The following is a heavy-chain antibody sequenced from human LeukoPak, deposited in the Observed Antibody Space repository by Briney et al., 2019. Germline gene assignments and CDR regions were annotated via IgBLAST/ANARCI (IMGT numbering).Heavy chain of an antibody. D-gene: IGHD6-13*01. CDR3: AKGVSSTWYYFDS. Sequence: GGSLRLSCAASGLIFNNYAMSWVRQAPGKGLDWVSGISISGFDTYYADSLKGRFTISRDNSKNTLYLQTDSLRAEDTAIYYCAKGVSSTWYYFDSWGQGTLVTVSS. J-gene: IGHJ4*02. CDR1: GLIFNNYA. V-gene: IGHV3-23*01. CDR2: ISISGFDT.